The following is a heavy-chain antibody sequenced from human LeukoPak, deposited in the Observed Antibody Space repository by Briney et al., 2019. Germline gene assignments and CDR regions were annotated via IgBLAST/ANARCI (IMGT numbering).Heavy chain of an antibody. CDR1: GFTFSSYG. J-gene: IGHJ6*03. CDR2: IRYDGSNK. CDR3: AKDRRRDGYNVYYMDV. D-gene: IGHD5-24*01. Sequence: PGGSLRLSCAASGFTFSSYGMHWVRQAPGKGLEWVAFIRYDGSNKYYADSVKGRFTISRDNSKNTLYLQMNSLRAEDTAVYYCAKDRRRDGYNVYYMDVWGKGTTVTISS. V-gene: IGHV3-30*02.